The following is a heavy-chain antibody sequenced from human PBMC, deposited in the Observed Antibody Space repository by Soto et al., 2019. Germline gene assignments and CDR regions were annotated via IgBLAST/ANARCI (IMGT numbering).Heavy chain of an antibody. D-gene: IGHD3-9*01. CDR1: GGAFSSYA. CDR2: IIPIFGTA. V-gene: IGHV1-69*13. CDR3: ARDRVDDILTGYLAPGYYYGMDV. Sequence: SVKVSCKASGGAFSSYAISWVRQAPGQGLEWMGGIIPIFGTANYAQKFQGRVTITADESTSTAYMELSSLRSEDTAVYYCARDRVDDILTGYLAPGYYYGMDVWGQGTTVTVSS. J-gene: IGHJ6*02.